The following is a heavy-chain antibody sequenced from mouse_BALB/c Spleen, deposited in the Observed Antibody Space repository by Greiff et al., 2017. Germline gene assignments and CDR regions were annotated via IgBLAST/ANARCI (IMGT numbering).Heavy chain of an antibody. D-gene: IGHD2-3*01. CDR3: ARRGWLRWYFDV. J-gene: IGHJ1*01. CDR1: GFDFSRYW. V-gene: IGHV4-1*02. Sequence: EVKLVESGGGLVQPGGSLKLSCAASGFDFSRYWMSWVRQAPGKGLEWIGEINPDSSTINYTPSLKDKFIISRDNAKNTLYLQMSKVRSEDTALYYCARRGWLRWYFDVWGAGTTVTVSS. CDR2: INPDSSTI.